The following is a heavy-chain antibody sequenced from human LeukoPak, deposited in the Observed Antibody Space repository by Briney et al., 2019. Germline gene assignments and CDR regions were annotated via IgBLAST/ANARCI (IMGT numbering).Heavy chain of an antibody. CDR3: ARHDTADTAMALY. CDR1: GYSFTSYW. V-gene: IGHV5-51*01. J-gene: IGHJ4*02. Sequence: GESLKISCKGSGYSFTSYWIGWVRQMPGKGLEWMGIIYPGDSDTRYSPSFQAQVTISADKSISTAYLQWSSLKAADPAMYYCARHDTADTAMALYWGQGTLVTVSS. D-gene: IGHD5-18*01. CDR2: IYPGDSDT.